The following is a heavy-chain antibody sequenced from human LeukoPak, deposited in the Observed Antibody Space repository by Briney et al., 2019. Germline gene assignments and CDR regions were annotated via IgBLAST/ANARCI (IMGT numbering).Heavy chain of an antibody. D-gene: IGHD3-10*01. V-gene: IGHV1-2*06. Sequence: ASVKVSCTASGYTFTGYYMHWVRQAPGQGLEWMGRINPNSGGTNYAQKFQGRVTMTRDTSISTAYMELSRLRSDDTAVYYCAREITMVRGVIRWFDPWGQGTLVTVSS. CDR2: INPNSGGT. CDR1: GYTFTGYY. CDR3: AREITMVRGVIRWFDP. J-gene: IGHJ5*02.